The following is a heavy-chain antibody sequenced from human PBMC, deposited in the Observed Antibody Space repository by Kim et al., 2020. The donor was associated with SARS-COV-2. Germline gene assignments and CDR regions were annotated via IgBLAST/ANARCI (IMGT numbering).Heavy chain of an antibody. V-gene: IGHV3-49*03. Sequence: GGSLRLSCTASGFTFGDYAMSWFRQAPGKGLEWVGFIRSKAYGGTTEYAASVKGRFTISRDDSKSIAYLQMNSLKTEDTAVYYCTADYDSSGYYRSYWYFDLWGRGTLVTVSS. CDR1: GFTFGDYA. J-gene: IGHJ2*01. D-gene: IGHD3-22*01. CDR3: TADYDSSGYYRSYWYFDL. CDR2: IRSKAYGGTT.